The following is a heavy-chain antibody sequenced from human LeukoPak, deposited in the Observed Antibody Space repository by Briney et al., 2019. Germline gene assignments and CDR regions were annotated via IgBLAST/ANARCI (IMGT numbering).Heavy chain of an antibody. V-gene: IGHV4-59*06. CDR2: IYYSGST. CDR1: GGSISSYY. D-gene: IGHD3-22*01. CDR3: ARSYYYDSSGYYGVWFDP. Sequence: SETLSLTCTVSGGSISSYYWSWIRQPPGKGLEWIGYIYYSGSTYYNPSLKSRVTISVDTSKNQFSLKLSSVTAADTAMYYCARSYYYDSSGYYGVWFDPWGQGTLVTVSS. J-gene: IGHJ5*02.